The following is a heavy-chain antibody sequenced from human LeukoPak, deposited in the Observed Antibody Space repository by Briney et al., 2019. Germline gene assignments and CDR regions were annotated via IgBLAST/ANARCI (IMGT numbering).Heavy chain of an antibody. V-gene: IGHV1-69*13. J-gene: IGHJ6*02. Sequence: SVKVSCKASGGTFSSYAISWVRQAPGQGLEWMGGIIPIFGTANYAQKFQGRVTITADESTSTAYMELSSLRSEDTAVYYCARSRVVPAAIPVYYYYGMDVWGQGTTVTVSS. CDR2: IIPIFGTA. CDR3: ARSRVVPAAIPVYYYYGMDV. D-gene: IGHD2-2*01. CDR1: GGTFSSYA.